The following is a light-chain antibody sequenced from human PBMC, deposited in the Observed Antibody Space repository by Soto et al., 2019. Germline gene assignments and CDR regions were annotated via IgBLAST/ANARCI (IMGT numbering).Light chain of an antibody. Sequence: QSVLTQPPSASGTAGQVVTISCSGGDSNIGSNSVYWYQHLPRMAPKLLIYYNNQRPSGVPDRFSGSRSGTSASLAIVGLRSEDEAVDYCEAWDASLSACVFGNGTKVTVL. CDR2: YNN. CDR1: DSNIGSNS. J-gene: IGLJ1*01. CDR3: EAWDASLSACV. V-gene: IGLV1-47*02.